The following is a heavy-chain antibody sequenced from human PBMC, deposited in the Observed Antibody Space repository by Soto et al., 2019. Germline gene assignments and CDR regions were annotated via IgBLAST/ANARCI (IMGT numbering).Heavy chain of an antibody. CDR2: ISYDGSNK. V-gene: IGHV3-30*18. D-gene: IGHD6-19*01. CDR1: GFTFSSYG. J-gene: IGHJ4*02. Sequence: GGSLRLSCAASGFTFSSYGMHWVRQAPGKGLEWVAVISYDGSNKYYADSVKGRFTISRDNSKNTLYLQMNSLRAEDTAVYYCAKGKIADSSGWYVAGYWGQGTLVTVSS. CDR3: AKGKIADSSGWYVAGY.